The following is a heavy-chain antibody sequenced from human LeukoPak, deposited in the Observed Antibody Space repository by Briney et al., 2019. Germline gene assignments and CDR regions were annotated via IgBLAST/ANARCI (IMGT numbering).Heavy chain of an antibody. J-gene: IGHJ4*02. D-gene: IGHD6-19*01. CDR1: GFIFSDHY. CDR2: IRNKVRGYTT. Sequence: GGSLRLSCAASGFIFSDHYMDWVRQAPGRGLEWVARIRNKVRGYTTEYAASVQGRFTISRDDSSNSLYLQMSSLKTEDTAVYFCARGAVAGTNWYFDYWGQGTLDAVSS. V-gene: IGHV3-72*01. CDR3: ARGAVAGTNWYFDY.